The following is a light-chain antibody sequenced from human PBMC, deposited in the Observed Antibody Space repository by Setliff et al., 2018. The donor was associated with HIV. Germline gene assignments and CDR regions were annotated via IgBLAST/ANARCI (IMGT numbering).Light chain of an antibody. CDR3: SSYVSSNNNYV. V-gene: IGLV2-14*03. J-gene: IGLJ1*01. CDR1: SSDVGGYNY. Sequence: QSALAQPASVSGSPGQSITISCTGTSSDVGGYNYVSWYQQHPGKAPKLIIYDVSNRPSGVSNRFSGSKSGNTASLTISGLQAEDETDYYCSSYVSSNNNYVFGTGTKSPS. CDR2: DVS.